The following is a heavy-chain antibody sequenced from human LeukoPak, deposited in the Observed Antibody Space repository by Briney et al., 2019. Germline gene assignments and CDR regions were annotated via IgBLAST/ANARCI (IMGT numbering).Heavy chain of an antibody. CDR1: GGSISSSY. CDR2: IYYSGST. CDR3: ARAHPDYYDCSGYPVFDY. J-gene: IGHJ4*02. D-gene: IGHD3-22*01. Sequence: PSETLSLTCTVSGGSISSSYWSWVWQPPGKGLEWIGYIYYSGSTNYNPSLKSRVTISVDTSKNQFSLKLSSVTAADTAVYYCARAHPDYYDCSGYPVFDYWGQGTLVIVSS. V-gene: IGHV4-59*01.